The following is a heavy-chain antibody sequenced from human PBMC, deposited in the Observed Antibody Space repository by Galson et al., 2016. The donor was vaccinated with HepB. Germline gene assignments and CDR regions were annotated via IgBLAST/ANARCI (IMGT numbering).Heavy chain of an antibody. J-gene: IGHJ6*02. V-gene: IGHV3-13*04. D-gene: IGHD2-2*02. Sequence: SLRLSCAGSGFTFSWYDLHWVRQPIGKGLEWVSGIGTAGDTYYLDSVKGRFTISRENAKNSFYLQMDSLRVGDTAVYCCVRGLPISTAIVWGQGTTVTVSS. CDR1: GFTFSWYD. CDR3: VRGLPISTAIV. CDR2: IGTAGDT.